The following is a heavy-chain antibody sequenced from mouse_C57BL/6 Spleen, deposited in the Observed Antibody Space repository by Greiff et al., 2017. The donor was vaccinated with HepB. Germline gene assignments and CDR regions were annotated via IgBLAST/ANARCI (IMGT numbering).Heavy chain of an antibody. CDR2: ISNGCGST. D-gene: IGHD1-1*01. Sequence: EVQLVESGGGLVQPGGSLKLSCAASGFTFRDYYMYWVRQTPEKRLEWVAYISNGCGSTYYPDTVKGRFTISRDNAKNTLYLQMSRLKSEDTAMYYCARPDGYYGSRAWFAYWGQGTLVTVSA. CDR1: GFTFRDYY. V-gene: IGHV5-12*01. J-gene: IGHJ3*01. CDR3: ARPDGYYGSRAWFAY.